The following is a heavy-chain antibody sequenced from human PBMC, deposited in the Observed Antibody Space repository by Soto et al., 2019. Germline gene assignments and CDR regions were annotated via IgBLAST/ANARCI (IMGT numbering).Heavy chain of an antibody. V-gene: IGHV1-8*01. CDR3: ARRHYGDLSFYYDGMDV. J-gene: IGHJ6*02. D-gene: IGHD4-17*01. CDR2: MNPNSGNT. CDR1: GYTFTRYD. Sequence: QVQLVQSGAEVKKPGASVKVSCKASGYTFTRYDINWVRQATGQGLEWMGWMNPNSGNTGYAQKFQGRVNMTRNTSISTAYMELSSLRSEDTAVYYCARRHYGDLSFYYDGMDVWGQGTTVTVSS.